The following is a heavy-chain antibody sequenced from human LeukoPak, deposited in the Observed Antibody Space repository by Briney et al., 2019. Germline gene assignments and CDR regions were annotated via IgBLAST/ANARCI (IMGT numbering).Heavy chain of an antibody. CDR2: IYYSGST. V-gene: IGHV4-59*01. CDR1: GGSISSYY. Sequence: PSETLSLTCTVSGGSISSYYWSWIRQPPGKGLEWIGYIYYSGSTNYNPSLKSRVTISVDTSKNQFSLKLSSVTAADTAVYYCARLSFGGYDLDPYDYWGQGTLVTVSS. D-gene: IGHD5-12*01. CDR3: ARLSFGGYDLDPYDY. J-gene: IGHJ4*02.